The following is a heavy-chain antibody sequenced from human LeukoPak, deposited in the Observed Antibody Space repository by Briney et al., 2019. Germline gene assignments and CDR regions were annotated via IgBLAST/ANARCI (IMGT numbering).Heavy chain of an antibody. CDR1: GYSFTSYW. Sequence: GESLKISCKGSGYSFTSYWIGWVRQMPGKGLEWMGIIYPGDSDTRHSPSFQGQVTISADKSISTAYLQWSSLKASDTAMYYCARDTAAAARGHGMDVWGQGTTVTVSS. V-gene: IGHV5-51*01. D-gene: IGHD6-13*01. J-gene: IGHJ6*02. CDR2: IYPGDSDT. CDR3: ARDTAAAARGHGMDV.